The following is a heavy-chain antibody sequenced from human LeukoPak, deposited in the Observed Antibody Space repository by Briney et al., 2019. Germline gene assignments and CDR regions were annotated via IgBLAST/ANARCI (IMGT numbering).Heavy chain of an antibody. Sequence: GGSLRLSCAATGFIFGDAWLSWVRQAPGKGLEWVGRIKSKNDSGTTDYAAPVKGRFTISRDDSKKTLFLDMSSLKTEDTGVYFCTTDIIGVYFHHWGQGTLVSVSS. CDR3: TTDIIGVYFHH. CDR2: IKSKNDSGTT. J-gene: IGHJ4*02. CDR1: GFIFGDAW. V-gene: IGHV3-15*01. D-gene: IGHD2-8*01.